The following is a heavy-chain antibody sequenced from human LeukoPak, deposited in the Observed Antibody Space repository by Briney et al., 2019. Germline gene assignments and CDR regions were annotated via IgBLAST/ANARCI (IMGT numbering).Heavy chain of an antibody. J-gene: IGHJ6*02. CDR3: ARELRAAADYYYGMDV. V-gene: IGHV3-30-3*01. CDR1: GFTFSSYA. D-gene: IGHD6-13*01. CDR2: ISYDGSNK. Sequence: HSGGSLRLSCAASGFTFSSYAMHWVRQAPGKGLEWVAVISYDGSNKYYADSVKGRFTISRDNSKNTLYLRMNSLRAEDTAVYYCARELRAAADYYYGMDVWGQGTTVTVSS.